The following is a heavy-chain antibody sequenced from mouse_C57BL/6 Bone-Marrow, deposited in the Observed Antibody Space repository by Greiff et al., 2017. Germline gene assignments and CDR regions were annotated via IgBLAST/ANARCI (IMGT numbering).Heavy chain of an antibody. V-gene: IGHV1-69*01. D-gene: IGHD2-3*01. CDR3: ARGIYDGYPYYAMDY. Sequence: QVQLQQPGAELVMPGASVKLSCKASGYTFTSYWMHWVKQRPGQGLEWIGEIDPSDSYTNYNQKFKGKSTLTVDKSSSTAYMQLSSLTSEDSAVYYCARGIYDGYPYYAMDYWGQGTSVTVSS. J-gene: IGHJ4*01. CDR2: IDPSDSYT. CDR1: GYTFTSYW.